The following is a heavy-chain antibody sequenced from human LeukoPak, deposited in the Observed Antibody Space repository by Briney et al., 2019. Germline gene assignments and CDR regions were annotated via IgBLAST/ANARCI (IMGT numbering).Heavy chain of an antibody. V-gene: IGHV4-38-2*02. CDR2: IYHSGST. Sequence: SQTLSLTCTVSGGSISSGYYWGWIRQPPGKGLEWIGSIYHSGSTYYNPSLKSRVTISVDTSKDQFSLKLSSVTAADTAVYYCARDPYYGSGSVSDYWGQGTLVTVSS. J-gene: IGHJ4*02. CDR3: ARDPYYGSGSVSDY. D-gene: IGHD3-10*01. CDR1: GGSISSGYY.